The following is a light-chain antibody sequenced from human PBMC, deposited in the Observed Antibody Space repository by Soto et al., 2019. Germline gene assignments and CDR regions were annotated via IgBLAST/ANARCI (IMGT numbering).Light chain of an antibody. CDR2: EVS. CDR3: SSYAGSNNVV. J-gene: IGLJ2*01. Sequence: QSVPTQPPSASGSPGHSVTGSCTGTSSDVGGYNYVSWYQQHPGKAPKLMIYEVSKRPSGVPDRFSGSKSGNTASLTVSGLQAEDEADYYGSSYAGSNNVVFGGPTKLTVL. CDR1: SSDVGGYNY. V-gene: IGLV2-8*01.